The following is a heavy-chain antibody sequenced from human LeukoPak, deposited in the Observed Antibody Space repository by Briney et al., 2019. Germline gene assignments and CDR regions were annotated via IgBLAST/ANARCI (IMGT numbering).Heavy chain of an antibody. J-gene: IGHJ4*02. CDR3: AKRGGYSFDY. CDR1: GLTFSTYA. Sequence: GGSLRLSCAASGLTFSTYAMNWVRQAPGKGLEWVSVFIGGGGSTYYADSVKGRFTISRDNSKNTLYLQMNSLRAEDTAVYYCAKRGGYSFDYWGQGTLVTVSS. V-gene: IGHV3-23*01. D-gene: IGHD2-15*01. CDR2: FIGGGGST.